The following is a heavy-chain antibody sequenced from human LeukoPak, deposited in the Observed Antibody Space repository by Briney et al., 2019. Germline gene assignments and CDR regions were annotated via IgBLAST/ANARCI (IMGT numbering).Heavy chain of an antibody. CDR3: ASGSLGSYCDI. Sequence: ASVNLRFTAAEYTFSFYYIHWVREAPGQGLELMGWINPNSGGTKYVHKVQGRGTMTRDTSISTASMELSKLRSDDTAVYYCASGSLGSYCDIWGERTLVTVSS. V-gene: IGHV1-2*07. J-gene: IGHJ4*02. CDR1: EYTFSFYY. CDR2: INPNSGGT. D-gene: IGHD3-16*01.